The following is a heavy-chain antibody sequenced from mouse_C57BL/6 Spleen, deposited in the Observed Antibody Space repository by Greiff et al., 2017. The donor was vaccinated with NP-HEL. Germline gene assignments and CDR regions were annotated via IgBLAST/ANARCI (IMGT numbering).Heavy chain of an antibody. CDR3: ARDGDSSGYFDY. CDR1: GFTFSSYA. V-gene: IGHV5-4*01. D-gene: IGHD3-2*02. Sequence: EVQLVESGGGLVKPGGSLKLSCAASGFTFSSYAMSWVRQTPEKRLEWVATISDGGSYTYYPDNAKGRFTISRDNAKNNLYLQMSHLKSEDTAMYYCARDGDSSGYFDYWGQGTTLTVSS. J-gene: IGHJ2*01. CDR2: ISDGGSYT.